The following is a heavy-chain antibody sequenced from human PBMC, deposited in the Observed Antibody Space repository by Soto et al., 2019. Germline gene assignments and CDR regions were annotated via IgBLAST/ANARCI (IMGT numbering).Heavy chain of an antibody. CDR1: GYSFTSYD. V-gene: IGHV1-8*01. CDR3: ARGNEVTTRFYYYYGMDV. J-gene: IGHJ6*02. D-gene: IGHD4-4*01. Sequence: ASAQVSCKASGYSFTSYDINWVRQATGQGLEWMGWMNPNSGNTSYAQKFQGRVTMTRNTSTSTAYMELSSLRSEDTAVYYCARGNEVTTRFYYYYGMDVWGQGTTVTVSS. CDR2: MNPNSGNT.